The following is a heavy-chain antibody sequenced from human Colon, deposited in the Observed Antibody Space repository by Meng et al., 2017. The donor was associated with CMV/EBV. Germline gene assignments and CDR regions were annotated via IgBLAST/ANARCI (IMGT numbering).Heavy chain of an antibody. D-gene: IGHD6-19*01. CDR1: GDSVSSNSAA. Sequence: QQQLQNAGPGLVKPSPTPSPTCAISGDSVSSNSAAWNWIRQSPSRGLEWLGRTYYRSQWYNEYAVSVRSRITINPDTAKNQFSLQLNSVTPEDTAVYYCARGGKYTSGSYFDPWGQGTLVTVSS. V-gene: IGHV6-1*01. CDR2: TYYRSQWYN. J-gene: IGHJ5*02. CDR3: ARGGKYTSGSYFDP.